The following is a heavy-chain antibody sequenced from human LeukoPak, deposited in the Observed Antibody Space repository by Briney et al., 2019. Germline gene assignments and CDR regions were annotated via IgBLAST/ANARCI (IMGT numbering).Heavy chain of an antibody. V-gene: IGHV3-23*01. J-gene: IGHJ4*02. CDR3: AKVSRGVVVVPAASPRSLAYFDY. CDR2: ISGSGGST. CDR1: GFTFSSYA. D-gene: IGHD2-2*01. Sequence: GGSLRLSCAASGFTFSSYATSWVRQAPGKGLEWVSAISGSGGSTYYADSVKGRFTISRDNSKNTLYLQMNSLRAEDTAVYYCAKVSRGVVVVPAASPRSLAYFDYWGQGTLVTVSS.